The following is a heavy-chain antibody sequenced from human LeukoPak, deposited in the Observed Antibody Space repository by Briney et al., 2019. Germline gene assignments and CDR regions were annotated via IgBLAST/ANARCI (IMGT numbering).Heavy chain of an antibody. CDR1: GVSISSSYSY. D-gene: IGHD3/OR15-3a*01. J-gene: IGHJ4*02. Sequence: SETLSLTCTVSGVSISSSYSYWGWIRQPPGMELEWIGSIYYTGNTYYNASLKSQVSISIDTSKNQFSLKLTSVTAADTAVYYCARQTGSGLFILPGGQGTLVTVSS. CDR2: IYYTGNT. V-gene: IGHV4-39*01. CDR3: ARQTGSGLFILP.